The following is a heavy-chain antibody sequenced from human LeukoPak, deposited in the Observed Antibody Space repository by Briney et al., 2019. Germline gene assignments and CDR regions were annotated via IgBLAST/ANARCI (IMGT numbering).Heavy chain of an antibody. V-gene: IGHV1-24*01. Sequence: ASVTVSFKVSGYTLTELSMHWVRQAPGKGREWMGGFDPEDGETIYAQKFQGRVTITEDTSTDTAYMELSSLRSEDTAVYYCATRGITVVNPHRTFDYWGQGTLVTVSS. CDR1: GYTLTELS. D-gene: IGHD4-23*01. CDR2: FDPEDGET. CDR3: ATRGITVVNPHRTFDY. J-gene: IGHJ4*02.